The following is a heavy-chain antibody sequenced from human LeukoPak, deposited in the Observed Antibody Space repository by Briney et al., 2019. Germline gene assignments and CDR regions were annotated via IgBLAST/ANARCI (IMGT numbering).Heavy chain of an antibody. D-gene: IGHD6-19*01. CDR2: IYYGGST. CDR3: ARDRGSSGWNDY. Sequence: SETLSLTCTVSGGAISSSYYYWGWIRRPPGKGLEWIGSIYYGGSTYYNPSLKSRVTISVDTSKNQFSLNLNSVTAADTAVYYCARDRGSSGWNDYWGQGTLVTVSS. J-gene: IGHJ4*02. CDR1: GGAISSSYYY. V-gene: IGHV4-39*07.